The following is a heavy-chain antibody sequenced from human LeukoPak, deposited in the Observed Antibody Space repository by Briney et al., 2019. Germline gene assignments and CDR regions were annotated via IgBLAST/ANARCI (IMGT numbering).Heavy chain of an antibody. CDR1: GGSFSGYY. V-gene: IGHV4-34*01. CDR3: ARGHYKEYFDY. D-gene: IGHD4-11*01. CDR2: INHSGST. Sequence: SETLSLTCAVYGGSFSGYYWSWIRQPPGKGLEWIGEINHSGSTNYNPSLKSRVTISVDTSKNQFSLKLSSVTAADTAVYYCARGHYKEYFDYWGQGTLVTVSS. J-gene: IGHJ4*02.